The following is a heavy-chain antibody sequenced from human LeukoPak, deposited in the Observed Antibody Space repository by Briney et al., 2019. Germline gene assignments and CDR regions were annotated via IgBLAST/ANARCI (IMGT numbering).Heavy chain of an antibody. CDR2: IRYDGSNK. CDR1: GFTFSSYG. D-gene: IGHD3-22*01. J-gene: IGHJ4*02. Sequence: GGSLRLSCAASGFTFSSYGMHWVRQAPGKGLEWVAFIRYDGSNKYYADSVKGRFTISRDNSKNTLYLQMNSLRAEDTAVYYCAKETHYYDSSGYSNHFDYWGQGTLVTVSS. CDR3: AKETHYYDSSGYSNHFDY. V-gene: IGHV3-30*02.